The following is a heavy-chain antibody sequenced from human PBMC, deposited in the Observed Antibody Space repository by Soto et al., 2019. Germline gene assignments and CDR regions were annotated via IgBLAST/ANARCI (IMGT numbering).Heavy chain of an antibody. V-gene: IGHV1-3*01. Sequence: GASVKFSCKASGSTFTDYSLHWVRQAPGQRLEWMGWMNAGIGNTLYSQKFQGRITITRDTSASTAYMELNSLKSEDTAIYYCARDTGYTFGSLNYWGPGTLVTVSS. CDR1: GSTFTDYS. J-gene: IGHJ4*02. D-gene: IGHD5-18*01. CDR2: MNAGIGNT. CDR3: ARDTGYTFGSLNY.